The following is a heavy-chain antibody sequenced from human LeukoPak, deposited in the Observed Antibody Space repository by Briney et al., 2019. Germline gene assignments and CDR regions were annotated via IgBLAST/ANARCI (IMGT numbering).Heavy chain of an antibody. D-gene: IGHD2-2*01. V-gene: IGHV3-33*01. J-gene: IGHJ6*02. CDR2: IWYDGSNK. CDR3: ARDRVGQLQQRYYYYYYGMDV. CDR1: GFTFSSYG. Sequence: PGRSLRLSCAASGFTFSSYGMHWVRQAPGKGLEWVAVIWYDGSNKYYADSVKGRFTISRDNSKNTLYLQMNSLRAEDTAVYYCARDRVGQLQQRYYYYYYGMDVWGQGTTVTVSS.